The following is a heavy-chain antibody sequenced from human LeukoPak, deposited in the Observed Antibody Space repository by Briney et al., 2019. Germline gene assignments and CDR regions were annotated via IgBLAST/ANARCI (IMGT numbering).Heavy chain of an antibody. Sequence: GGSLRLSCAASGFTFSSYAMHWVRQAPGKGLEWVAVISYDGSNKYYADSVKGRFTISRDNSKNTLYLQMNSLRAEDTAVYYCARAHPYSRRYNICYYYGMDVWGQGTAVTVSS. CDR1: GFTFSSYA. CDR2: ISYDGSNK. D-gene: IGHD2-2*02. J-gene: IGHJ6*02. V-gene: IGHV3-30-3*01. CDR3: ARAHPYSRRYNICYYYGMDV.